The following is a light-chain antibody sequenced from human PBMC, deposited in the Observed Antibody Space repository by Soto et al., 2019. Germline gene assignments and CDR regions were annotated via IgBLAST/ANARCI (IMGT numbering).Light chain of an antibody. J-gene: IGKJ4*01. V-gene: IGKV3-20*01. CDR3: QQYGTSPLT. Sequence: EIVLTQSPGTLSLSPGERATLSCRASQSVSSNYLAWYQQKPGQSPRFLIYGASSRATGIPDRFSGSGSGTDFTLTISRLEPGDFAVYYCQQYGTSPLTFGGGTKVDIK. CDR1: QSVSSNY. CDR2: GAS.